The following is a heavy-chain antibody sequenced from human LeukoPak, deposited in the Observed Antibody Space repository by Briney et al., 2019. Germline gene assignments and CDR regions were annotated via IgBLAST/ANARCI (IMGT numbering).Heavy chain of an antibody. CDR3: VKHSAPVLAAARFDY. D-gene: IGHD2-2*01. Sequence: GGSLRLSCAASGFTFSSYEMNWVRQAPGKGLEWVSYISSSGSTIYYADSVKGRFTISRDNAKNSLYLQMNSLRAEDTALYYCVKHSAPVLAAARFDYWGQGNLVTVSS. CDR1: GFTFSSYE. V-gene: IGHV3-48*03. J-gene: IGHJ4*02. CDR2: ISSSGSTI.